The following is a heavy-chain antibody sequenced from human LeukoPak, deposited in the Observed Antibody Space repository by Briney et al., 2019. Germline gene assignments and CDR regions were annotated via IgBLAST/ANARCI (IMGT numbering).Heavy chain of an antibody. D-gene: IGHD5-12*01. Sequence: GGSLRLSCAASGFTVSSNYMNWVRQAPGKGLEWVSGIYSGGSTYYADSVKGRFTISRDNSKNTLFLQMNSLRAEDTAVYYCARISAYDDYWGQGTLVTVSS. J-gene: IGHJ4*02. CDR2: IYSGGST. CDR1: GFTVSSNY. CDR3: ARISAYDDY. V-gene: IGHV3-53*01.